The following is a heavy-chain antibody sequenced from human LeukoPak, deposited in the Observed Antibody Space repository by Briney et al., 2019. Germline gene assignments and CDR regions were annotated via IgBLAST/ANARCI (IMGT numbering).Heavy chain of an antibody. CDR3: GRARGTGFGGLLSGPNNWFDP. D-gene: IGHD3-10*01. V-gene: IGHV4-34*01. J-gene: IGHJ5*02. CDR2: INHSGST. Sequence: SETLSLTCAVYGGPFSGYYWSWIRQPPGKGLEWIGEINHSGSTNYNPSLKSRVTISVDTSKNQFSLKLSSVTAADTAGYYCGRARGTGFGGLLSGPNNWFDPWGEGTLVTVSS. CDR1: GGPFSGYY.